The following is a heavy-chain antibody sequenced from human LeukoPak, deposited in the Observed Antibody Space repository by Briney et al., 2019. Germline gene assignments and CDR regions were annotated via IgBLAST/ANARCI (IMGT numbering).Heavy chain of an antibody. D-gene: IGHD5-12*01. CDR1: GGSISSSSYY. CDR3: AKDLPIVATIPWFDP. V-gene: IGHV4-39*07. Sequence: PSETLSLTCTVSGGSISSSSYYWGWIRQPPGKGLEWIGSIYYSGSTYYNPSLKSRVTISVDTSKNQFSLKLSSVTAADTAVYYCAKDLPIVATIPWFDPWGQGTLVTVSS. J-gene: IGHJ5*02. CDR2: IYYSGST.